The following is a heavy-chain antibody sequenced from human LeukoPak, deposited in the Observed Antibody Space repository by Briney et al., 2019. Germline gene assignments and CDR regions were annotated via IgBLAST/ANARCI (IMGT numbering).Heavy chain of an antibody. V-gene: IGHV3-7*01. CDR3: ARPRYCSSISCYFHAFDV. Sequence: PGGSLRLSCAVSGFIFSSYTMTWVRQAPGKGLEWVANIKEDGSEEYYVDSVKGRFTISRDNAKNSLYLQMNSLRAEDTAVYYCARPRYCSSISCYFHAFDVWGQGTMVTVSS. D-gene: IGHD2-2*01. CDR2: IKEDGSEE. J-gene: IGHJ3*01. CDR1: GFIFSSYT.